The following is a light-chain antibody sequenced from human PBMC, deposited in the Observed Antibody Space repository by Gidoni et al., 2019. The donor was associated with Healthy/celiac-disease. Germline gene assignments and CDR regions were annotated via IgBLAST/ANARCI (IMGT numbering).Light chain of an antibody. V-gene: IGLV1-44*01. J-gene: IGLJ3*02. CDR3: AALDDSLNGPV. CDR1: SSNIGNNT. Sequence: QSVLTQPPSASGTPGPRVTISCSGSSSNIGNNTVNWYQQLPGTAPKLLIYSNNPRPSGVPDRFSCSKAGTSASLAISGLQSEDEADYYCAALDDSLNGPVFGGGTKLTVL. CDR2: SNN.